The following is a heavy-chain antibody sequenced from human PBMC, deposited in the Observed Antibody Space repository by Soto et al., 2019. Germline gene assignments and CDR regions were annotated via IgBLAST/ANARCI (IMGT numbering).Heavy chain of an antibody. D-gene: IGHD3-22*01. CDR1: GGSISSYY. J-gene: IGHJ4*02. CDR2: IYYSGIT. Sequence: SETLSLTCTVSGGSISSYYWSWIRQPPGKGLEWIGYIYYSGITDYNPSLKSRVTISVDTSKNQFSLKLSSVTAADTAVYYCARATYYYDRSGYLYYFDYWGQGTLVTVSS. CDR3: ARATYYYDRSGYLYYFDY. V-gene: IGHV4-59*01.